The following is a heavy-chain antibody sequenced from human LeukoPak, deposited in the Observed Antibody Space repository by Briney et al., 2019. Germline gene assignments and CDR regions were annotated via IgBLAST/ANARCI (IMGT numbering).Heavy chain of an antibody. D-gene: IGHD5-24*01. CDR2: IKEDGSET. J-gene: IGHJ4*02. CDR3: ARETPRRGETRDGYR. CDR1: GFTFSNYA. Sequence: SGGSLRLSCAASGFTFSNYAMSWVRQVPGKGLECLANIKEDGSETYYADSVKGRFTISRDNPKNLLFLQINSLRVEDTAVYYCARETPRRGETRDGYRWGQGTLVTVS. V-gene: IGHV3-7*01.